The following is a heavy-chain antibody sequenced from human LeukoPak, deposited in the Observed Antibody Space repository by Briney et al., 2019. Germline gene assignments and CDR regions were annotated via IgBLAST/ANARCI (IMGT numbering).Heavy chain of an antibody. CDR2: IYYSGST. Sequence: PSETLSLTCTVSGGSISSSSYYWGWIRQPPGKGLEWIGSIYYSGSTYYNPSLKSRVTISVDTSKNQFSLKLSSVTAADTAVYYCARIIAVAGTGSYYGMDVWGQGTTVTVSS. J-gene: IGHJ6*02. CDR1: GGSISSSSYY. CDR3: ARIIAVAGTGSYYGMDV. D-gene: IGHD6-19*01. V-gene: IGHV4-39*01.